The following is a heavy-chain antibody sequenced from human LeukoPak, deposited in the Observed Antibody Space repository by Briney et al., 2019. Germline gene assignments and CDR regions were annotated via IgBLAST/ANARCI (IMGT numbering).Heavy chain of an antibody. D-gene: IGHD2-15*01. V-gene: IGHV3-23*01. CDR3: AKDPERGVVVVVAAD. CDR1: GFPFSSYA. CDR2: SSGSGGST. J-gene: IGHJ4*02. Sequence: SGGSLTLSCAASGFPFSSYALSWAGHAPGKGREWVSASSGSGGSTCDADSVKGRFTISRDNSKNTLYLQMNSLRAEDTAVYYCAKDPERGVVVVVAADWGQGTLVTVSS.